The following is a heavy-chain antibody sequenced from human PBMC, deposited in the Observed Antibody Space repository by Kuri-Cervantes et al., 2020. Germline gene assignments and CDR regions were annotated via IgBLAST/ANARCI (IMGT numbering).Heavy chain of an antibody. D-gene: IGHD3-22*01. CDR1: GGSISSYY. V-gene: IGHV4-59*12. Sequence: SETLSLTCTASGGSISSYYWSWIRQPPGKGLEWIGYIYHSGCTYYNPSLKSRVTISVDRSKYQFSLKLSSVTAADTAVYYCATAGDDSSGYLRFDPWGQGTLVTVSS. CDR3: ATAGDDSSGYLRFDP. CDR2: IYHSGCT. J-gene: IGHJ5*02.